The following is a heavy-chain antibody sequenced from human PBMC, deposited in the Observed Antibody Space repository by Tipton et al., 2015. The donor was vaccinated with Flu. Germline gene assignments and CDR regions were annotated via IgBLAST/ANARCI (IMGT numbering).Heavy chain of an antibody. J-gene: IGHJ4*02. CDR3: ARDLKWSSAYYNPFGY. V-gene: IGHV4-59*01. CDR1: GDSISSYY. CDR2: MYYSGST. D-gene: IGHD3-22*01. Sequence: TLSLTCTVSGDSISSYYWSWIRQPPGKGLEWIGYMYYSGSTKYNPSLKSRVTISIDTSKNQVSLKLTSVTAADTAVYYCARDLKWSSAYYNPFGYWGQGTLVTVSS.